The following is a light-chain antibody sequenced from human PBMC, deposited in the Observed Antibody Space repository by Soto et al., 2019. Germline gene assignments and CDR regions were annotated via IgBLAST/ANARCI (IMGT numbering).Light chain of an antibody. V-gene: IGLV2-23*01. Sequence: QSVLTQPASVSGSPGQSITISCTGTIRDVGSYDLVSWYQQHPGKAPKLMIYEGSKRHSGVSSRFSGSKSGNTASLTNSGLQAEDEADFYCCSFAGSSTSWVFGGGTKLTVL. CDR3: CSFAGSSTSWV. CDR1: IRDVGSYDL. J-gene: IGLJ3*02. CDR2: EGS.